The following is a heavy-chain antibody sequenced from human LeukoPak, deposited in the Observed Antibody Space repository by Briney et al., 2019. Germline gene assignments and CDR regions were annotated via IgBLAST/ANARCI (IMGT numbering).Heavy chain of an antibody. CDR1: GINVIGYG. CDR3: AGAESYGWFNY. CDR2: IWHDGYNE. J-gene: IGHJ4*02. D-gene: IGHD3-10*01. Sequence: GGSLRLSCAASGINVIGYGMHWVRQAPGKGLEWVADIWHDGYNEHYPDSVKGRFSVSREKAKNTVYLEMTSLRDDDTAVYFCAGAESYGWFNYWGQGSMVTVSS. V-gene: IGHV3-33*01.